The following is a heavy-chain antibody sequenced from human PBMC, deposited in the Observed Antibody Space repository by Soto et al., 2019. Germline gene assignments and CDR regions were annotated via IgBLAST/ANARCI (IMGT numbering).Heavy chain of an antibody. Sequence: SETLSLTCTVSGGSISSYYWSWIRQPPGKGLEWIGYIFYTGSTNYNPSLKSRVTMSIDTSKNQFSLKLSSVTAADTAVYYCASLFRDYVRYWGQGTLVTVSS. CDR2: IFYTGST. CDR3: ASLFRDYVRY. J-gene: IGHJ4*02. V-gene: IGHV4-59*08. CDR1: GGSISSYY.